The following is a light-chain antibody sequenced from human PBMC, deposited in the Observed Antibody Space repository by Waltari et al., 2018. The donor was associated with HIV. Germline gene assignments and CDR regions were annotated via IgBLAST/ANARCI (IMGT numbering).Light chain of an antibody. CDR3: AAWDDSLAWV. V-gene: IGLV1-44*01. CDR1: SSNIGRNT. CDR2: SKN. J-gene: IGLJ3*02. Sequence: QSVLTQPPSASGTPGQSVTISCSGISSNIGRNTVNWYQQLPGTAPKLLIYSKNQRPSGVPDRFSGSKSGTSASLAISGLQSEDEADYYCAAWDDSLAWVFGGGTKLTVL.